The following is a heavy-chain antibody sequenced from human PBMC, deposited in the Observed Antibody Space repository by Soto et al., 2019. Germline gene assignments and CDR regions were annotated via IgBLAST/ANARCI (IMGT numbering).Heavy chain of an antibody. D-gene: IGHD3-22*01. CDR2: IYYSGST. Sequence: SETLSLTCTVSGGSISSSSYYWGWIRQPPGKGLEWIGSIYYSGSTYYNPSLKSRVTISVDTSKNQFSLKLSSVTAADTAVYYCASGSRYYYDSSGYYNYWGQGTLVTVSS. CDR3: ASGSRYYYDSSGYYNY. CDR1: GGSISSSSYY. V-gene: IGHV4-39*07. J-gene: IGHJ4*02.